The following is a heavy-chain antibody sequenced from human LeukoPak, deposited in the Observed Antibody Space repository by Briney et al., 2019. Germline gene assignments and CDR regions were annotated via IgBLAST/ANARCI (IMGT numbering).Heavy chain of an antibody. CDR1: GFTFSDYY. D-gene: IGHD6-13*01. V-gene: IGHV3-11*01. CDR2: ISSSGSTI. Sequence: GGSLRLSCAASGFTFSDYYMSWIRQAPGKGLEWVSYISSSGSTIYYADSVKGRFTISRDNAKNSLYLQMNSLRAEDTAVYYCARDRFRQQLVIYYYYYYGMDVWGQGTTVTVSS. CDR3: ARDRFRQQLVIYYYYYYGMDV. J-gene: IGHJ6*02.